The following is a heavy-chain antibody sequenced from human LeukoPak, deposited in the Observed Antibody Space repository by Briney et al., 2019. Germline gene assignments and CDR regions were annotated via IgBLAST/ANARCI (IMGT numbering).Heavy chain of an antibody. J-gene: IGHJ4*02. Sequence: TSETLSLTCDVSGVSIQSYWWSWVRKPAGKGLEWIGRIYTTGRTNYSPSFQSRVTMSIDVSSNQFPLTLRSVTAANTAVYYCARSGXXISAYHSDFWGQGAPVTVSS. CDR3: ARSGXXISAYHSDF. CDR1: GVSIQSYW. D-gene: IGHD6-25*01. CDR2: IYTTGRT. V-gene: IGHV4-4*07.